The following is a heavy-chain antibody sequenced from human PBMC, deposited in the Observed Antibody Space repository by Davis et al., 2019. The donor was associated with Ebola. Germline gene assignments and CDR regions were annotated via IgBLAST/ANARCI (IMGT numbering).Heavy chain of an antibody. D-gene: IGHD1-1*01. CDR2: IRHGANSYST. V-gene: IGHV3-72*01. Sequence: GESLKISCAASGFSFSDYYMDWVRQAPGKGLEWVGRIRHGANSYSTEYAASVKGRFIILRDDSKKSLYLQMNSLKSEDTAVYYCVRGRPSSLDYGMDVWGQGTTVTVAS. J-gene: IGHJ6*02. CDR3: VRGRPSSLDYGMDV. CDR1: GFSFSDYY.